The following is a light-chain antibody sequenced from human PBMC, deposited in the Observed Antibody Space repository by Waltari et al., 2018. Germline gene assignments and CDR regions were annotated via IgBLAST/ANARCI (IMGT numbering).Light chain of an antibody. CDR2: GTN. J-gene: IGLJ3*02. V-gene: IGLV1-44*01. CDR1: NSNIGRNT. Sequence: QSVLTQPPSASGTPGQRITISCSGSNSNIGRNTVNWYQQLPGTAPKVLIYGTNRRPSGVPDRFSGSKSGTSASLAISGLQSEDEADYSCAAWDASLNGWVFGGETKVTVL. CDR3: AAWDASLNGWV.